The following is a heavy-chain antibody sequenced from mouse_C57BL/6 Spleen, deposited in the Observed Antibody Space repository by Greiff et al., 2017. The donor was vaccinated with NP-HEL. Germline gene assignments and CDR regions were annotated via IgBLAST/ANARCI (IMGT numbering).Heavy chain of an antibody. Sequence: QVQLQQPGAELVKPGASVKMSCKASGYTFTSYWITWVKQRPGQGLEWIGDIYPGSGSTNYNEKFKSKATLTVDTSSSTAYMQLSSLTSEDSAVYYCARGPPLLLRSSKGYFDVWGTGTTVTVSS. J-gene: IGHJ1*03. CDR3: ARGPPLLLRSSKGYFDV. V-gene: IGHV1-55*01. CDR2: IYPGSGST. D-gene: IGHD1-1*01. CDR1: GYTFTSYW.